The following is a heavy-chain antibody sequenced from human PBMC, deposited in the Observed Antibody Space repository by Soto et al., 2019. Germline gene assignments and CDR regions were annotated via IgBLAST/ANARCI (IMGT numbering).Heavy chain of an antibody. Sequence: GGSLRLSCAASGFTFSSYSMNWVRQAPGKGLEWVSSISSSSSYIYYADSVKGRFTISRDNAKNSLYLQMNSRRAEDTAVYYCARASDYYDSSGYSDYWGQGTLVTVSS. CDR3: ARASDYYDSSGYSDY. J-gene: IGHJ4*02. D-gene: IGHD3-22*01. CDR1: GFTFSSYS. V-gene: IGHV3-21*01. CDR2: ISSSSSYI.